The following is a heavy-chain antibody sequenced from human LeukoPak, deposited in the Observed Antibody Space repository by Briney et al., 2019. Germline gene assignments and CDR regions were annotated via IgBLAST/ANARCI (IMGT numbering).Heavy chain of an antibody. CDR2: IYYSGST. Sequence: SETLSLTCTVSGGSISSYYWSWIRQPPGKGLEWIGYIYYSGSTNYNPSLKSRVTISVDTSKNQFSLKLSSVTAADTAVYYCASNAVAGTVDYWGQGTLVTVSS. CDR1: GGSISSYY. J-gene: IGHJ4*02. CDR3: ASNAVAGTVDY. V-gene: IGHV4-59*01. D-gene: IGHD6-19*01.